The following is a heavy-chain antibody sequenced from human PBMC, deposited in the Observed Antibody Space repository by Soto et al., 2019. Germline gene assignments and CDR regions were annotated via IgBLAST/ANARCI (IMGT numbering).Heavy chain of an antibody. CDR3: ARRDYSTSSLGPFDY. Sequence: PSETLSLTCVVSGGSIISHYWSWIRQPPGSGLEWIGYVHYSGSTQYSPSLKGRVTMSVDTSKNQFSLNLSSVTAADTAFYFCARRDYSTSSLGPFDYWGQGILVTVSS. J-gene: IGHJ4*02. CDR1: GGSIISHY. CDR2: VHYSGST. D-gene: IGHD6-6*01. V-gene: IGHV4-59*11.